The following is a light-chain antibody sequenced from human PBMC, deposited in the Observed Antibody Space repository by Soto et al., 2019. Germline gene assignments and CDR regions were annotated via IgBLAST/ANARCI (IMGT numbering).Light chain of an antibody. CDR2: DAS. CDR3: QQRSKWPIT. Sequence: ILLTPSPATRSFSQGESATLSCRASQSVSSYLAWYQQKPGQAPRLLIYDASNRATGIPARFSGSGSGTDFTLTISSLEPEDFAVYYCQQRSKWPITFGQGTRLEIK. J-gene: IGKJ5*01. CDR1: QSVSSY. V-gene: IGKV3-11*01.